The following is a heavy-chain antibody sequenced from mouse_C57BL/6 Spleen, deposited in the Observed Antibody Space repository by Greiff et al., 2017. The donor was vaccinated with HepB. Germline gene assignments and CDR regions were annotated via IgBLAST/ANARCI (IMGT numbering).Heavy chain of an antibody. D-gene: IGHD2-2*01. CDR1: GYSFTGYF. CDR3: ARSDGYDWFAY. Sequence: EVKLQQSGPELVKPGDSVKISCKASGYSFTGYFMNWVMQSHGKSLEWIGRINPYNGDTFYNQKFKGKATLTVDKSSSTAHMELRSLTSEDSAVYYCARSDGYDWFAYWGQGTLVTVSA. CDR2: INPYNGDT. J-gene: IGHJ3*01. V-gene: IGHV1-20*01.